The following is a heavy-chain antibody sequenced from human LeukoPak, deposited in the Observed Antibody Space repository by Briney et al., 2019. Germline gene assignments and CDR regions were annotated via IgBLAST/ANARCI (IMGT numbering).Heavy chain of an antibody. Sequence: GGSLRLSCAASGFTFSSYGMHWVRQAPGKGLEWVALVYYDGSNRYYGDFVKGRFTISRDNPKKTLYLQMSSLRAEDTAVYYCARAGTTIGGGYWFDPWGQGTLVTVSS. V-gene: IGHV3-33*08. CDR2: VYYDGSNR. CDR3: ARAGTTIGGGYWFDP. D-gene: IGHD1-1*01. J-gene: IGHJ5*02. CDR1: GFTFSSYG.